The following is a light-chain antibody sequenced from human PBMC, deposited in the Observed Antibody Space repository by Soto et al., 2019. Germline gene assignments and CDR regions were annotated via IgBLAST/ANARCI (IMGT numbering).Light chain of an antibody. Sequence: DIVMTQSPLSLPVTPGEPASISCRSSQSLLHSSGNNFLDWYVQKPGQSPQLLIYWGSNRASGAPDRFRGSGSGTDFTLKINRVEAEDFGVYYCIQGEQTPVAFGQRTRLEIK. J-gene: IGKJ5*01. CDR2: WGS. CDR3: IQGEQTPVA. V-gene: IGKV2-28*01. CDR1: QSLLHSSGNNF.